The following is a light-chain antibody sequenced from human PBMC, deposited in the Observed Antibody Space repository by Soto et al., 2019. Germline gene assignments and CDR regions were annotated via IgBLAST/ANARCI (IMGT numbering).Light chain of an antibody. CDR1: QSVSSN. J-gene: IGKJ4*01. CDR3: QQYNKWPLT. Sequence: EIVMTQSPATVSVSPGERATLSCRASQSVSSNLAWYQHKPGQAPRLLIYGASTRATGIPARFSGSGSGTEFTLTISSLQSEDFAVYYCQQYNKWPLTFGGGTKVEIK. V-gene: IGKV3-15*01. CDR2: GAS.